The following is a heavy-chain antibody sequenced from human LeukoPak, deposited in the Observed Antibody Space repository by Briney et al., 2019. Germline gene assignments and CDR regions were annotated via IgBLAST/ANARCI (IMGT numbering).Heavy chain of an antibody. D-gene: IGHD3-22*01. Sequence: GGSLRLSCAASGFTFSNAWMSWVRQAPGKGLEWLSYSRTYGATIYYADSVKGRFTISRDNAKNSLYLQMSSLRAEDTAVYYCARYDRSAYYNLYGAFDIWGQGTMVTVSS. CDR2: SRTYGATI. J-gene: IGHJ3*02. CDR1: GFTFSNAW. V-gene: IGHV3-11*01. CDR3: ARYDRSAYYNLYGAFDI.